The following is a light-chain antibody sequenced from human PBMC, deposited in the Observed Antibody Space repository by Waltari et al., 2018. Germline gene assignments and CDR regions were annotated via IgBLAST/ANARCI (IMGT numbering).Light chain of an antibody. CDR3: QVWDSSTAV. CDR1: NIGGKN. CDR2: RDN. Sequence: SFDLTQPLSVSVALGQTARTTCGGNNIGGKNVHWYQQKPGQAPLLVIYRDNNRPSRISERFSGSNSENTATLTISRAQAADEADYYCQVWDSSTAVFGGGTQLTVL. V-gene: IGLV3-9*01. J-gene: IGLJ7*01.